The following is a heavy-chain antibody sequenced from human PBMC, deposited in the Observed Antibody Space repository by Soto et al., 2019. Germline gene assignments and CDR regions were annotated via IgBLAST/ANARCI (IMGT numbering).Heavy chain of an antibody. CDR3: ARGNHYYDSSGYYSYYYYGMDV. CDR1: GGSISSGGYY. V-gene: IGHV4-31*03. Sequence: SETLSLTCTVSGGSISSGGYYWSWIRQHLGKGLEWIGYIYYSGSTYYNPSLKSRVTISVDTSKNQFSLKLSSVTAADTAVYYCARGNHYYDSSGYYSYYYYGMDVWGQGTTVTVSS. J-gene: IGHJ6*02. CDR2: IYYSGST. D-gene: IGHD3-22*01.